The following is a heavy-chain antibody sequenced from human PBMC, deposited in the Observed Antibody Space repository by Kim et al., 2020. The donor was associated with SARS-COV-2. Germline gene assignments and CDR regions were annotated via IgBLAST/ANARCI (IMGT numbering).Heavy chain of an antibody. Sequence: GPFTISRDNSKNTLYLQMNSLRAEDTAVYYCAKDEGWGSSRGTRFSIFDYWGQGTLVTVSS. D-gene: IGHD6-13*01. V-gene: IGHV3-23*01. J-gene: IGHJ4*02. CDR3: AKDEGWGSSRGTRFSIFDY.